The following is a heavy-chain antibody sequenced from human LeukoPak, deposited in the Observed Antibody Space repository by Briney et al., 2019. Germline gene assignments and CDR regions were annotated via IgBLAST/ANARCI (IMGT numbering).Heavy chain of an antibody. D-gene: IGHD3-10*01. J-gene: IGHJ5*02. CDR1: GGTFSSYA. Sequence: SVKVSCKASGGTFSSYAISWVRQTPGQGLEWMGGIIPIFGTANYPQTFQGRVTITADKSTSTAYMELSSLRSEDTAVYYCARARDVSLWFGEPSTPGFHNWFDPWGQGTLVTVSS. CDR3: ARARDVSLWFGEPSTPGFHNWFDP. CDR2: IIPIFGTA. V-gene: IGHV1-69*06.